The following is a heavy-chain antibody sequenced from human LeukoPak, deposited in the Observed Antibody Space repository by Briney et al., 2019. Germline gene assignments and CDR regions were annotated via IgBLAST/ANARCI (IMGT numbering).Heavy chain of an antibody. CDR3: AKSKVFKEAATVLDFDF. J-gene: IGHJ4*02. Sequence: GGSLRLSCAASGFTFSSYAMSWVRQAPGKGLEWVSGISGSGGSTYHADSARGRFSISRDNSKNTLYLQMDSLTAEDTAVYYCAKSKVFKEAATVLDFDFWGQGTLVTVSS. CDR1: GFTFSSYA. D-gene: IGHD6-25*01. V-gene: IGHV3-23*01. CDR2: ISGSGGST.